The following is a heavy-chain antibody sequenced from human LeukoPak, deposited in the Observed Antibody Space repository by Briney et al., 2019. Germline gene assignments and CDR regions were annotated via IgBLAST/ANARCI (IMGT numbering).Heavy chain of an antibody. CDR3: ARAGNELDY. V-gene: IGHV4-31*03. Sequence: ASETLSLTCTVSGGSISSGGYCWSWIRQHPGKGLEWIGYIYYSGSTYYNPSLKSRVTISVDTSKNQFSLKLSSVTAADTAVYYCARAGNELDYWGQGTLVTVSS. D-gene: IGHD1-1*01. CDR2: IYYSGST. J-gene: IGHJ4*02. CDR1: GGSISSGGYC.